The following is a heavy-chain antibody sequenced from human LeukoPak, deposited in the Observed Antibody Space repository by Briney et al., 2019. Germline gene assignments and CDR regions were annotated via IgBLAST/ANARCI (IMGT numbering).Heavy chain of an antibody. CDR1: GYTFTSYG. CDR2: VSAYNGNT. Sequence: ASVKVSCKASGYTFTSYGISWVRQAPGQGLEWMGWVSAYNGNTNYAQKLQGRVTMTTDTSTSTAYMELSSLRSEDTAVYYCARMSYYDSSGDNWFDPWGQGTLVTVSS. V-gene: IGHV1-18*01. D-gene: IGHD3-22*01. J-gene: IGHJ5*02. CDR3: ARMSYYDSSGDNWFDP.